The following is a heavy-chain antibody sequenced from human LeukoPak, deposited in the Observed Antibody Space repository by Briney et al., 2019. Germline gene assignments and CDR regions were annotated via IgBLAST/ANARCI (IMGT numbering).Heavy chain of an antibody. J-gene: IGHJ4*02. CDR2: IYYSGST. Sequence: PSETPSLTCTVSGGSISSSSYYWGWIRQPPGKGLEWIGSIYYSGSTYYNPSLKSRVTISVDTSKNQFSLKLSSVTAADTAVYYCARDLPPRGSYKFDYWGQGTLVTVSS. CDR1: GGSISSSSYY. V-gene: IGHV4-39*07. D-gene: IGHD1-26*01. CDR3: ARDLPPRGSYKFDY.